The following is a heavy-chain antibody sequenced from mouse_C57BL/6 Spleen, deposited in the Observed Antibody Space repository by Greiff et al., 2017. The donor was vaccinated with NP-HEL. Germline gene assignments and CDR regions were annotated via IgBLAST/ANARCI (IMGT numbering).Heavy chain of an antibody. Sequence: EVHLVESGPELVKPGASVKISCKASGYSFTGYYMNWVKQSPEKSLEWIGEINPSTGGTTYNQKFKAKATLTVDKSSSTAYMQLKSLTSEDSAVYYCYYGSTPRGYYAMDYWGQGTSVTVSS. J-gene: IGHJ4*01. V-gene: IGHV1-42*01. CDR2: INPSTGGT. D-gene: IGHD1-1*01. CDR1: GYSFTGYY. CDR3: YYGSTPRGYYAMDY.